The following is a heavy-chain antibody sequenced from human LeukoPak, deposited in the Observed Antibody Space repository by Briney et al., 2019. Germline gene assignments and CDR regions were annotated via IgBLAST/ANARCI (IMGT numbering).Heavy chain of an antibody. CDR3: ARRSPGEAFDI. J-gene: IGHJ3*02. CDR1: GGSISSHY. CDR2: IYYSGGT. V-gene: IGHV4-59*11. Sequence: PSETLSLTCTVSGGSISSHYWNWLRQPPGKGLEWIGYIYYSGGTSYNPSLKSRVTISVDTSKNQFSLKLSSVTAADTAVYYCARRSPGEAFDIWGQGTMVTVSS. D-gene: IGHD7-27*01.